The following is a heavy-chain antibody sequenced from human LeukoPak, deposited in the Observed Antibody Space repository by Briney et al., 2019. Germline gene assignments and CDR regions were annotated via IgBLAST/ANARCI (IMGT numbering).Heavy chain of an antibody. CDR3: ARSRMVRGVNDAFDI. CDR2: INPNSGGT. D-gene: IGHD3-10*01. Sequence: WASVKVSCKASGYTFTGYYMHWVRQAPGQGLEWMGWINPNSGGTNYAQKFQGRVTMTRDTSISTAYMELSRLRYDETDVYYCARSRMVRGVNDAFDIWGQGTMVTVSS. V-gene: IGHV1-2*02. CDR1: GYTFTGYY. J-gene: IGHJ3*02.